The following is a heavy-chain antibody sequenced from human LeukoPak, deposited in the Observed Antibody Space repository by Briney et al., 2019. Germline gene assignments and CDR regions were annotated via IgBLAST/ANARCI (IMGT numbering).Heavy chain of an antibody. D-gene: IGHD2/OR15-2a*01. V-gene: IGHV4-59*08. CDR3: ARLENHYGMDV. CDR1: GGSISSYY. J-gene: IGHJ6*02. CDR2: IYYSGST. Sequence: SETLSLTCTVSGGSISSYYWSWIRQPPGKGLEWIGYIYYSGSTNYNPSLKSRVTISVDTSKNQFPLKLSSVTAADTAVYYCARLENHYGMDVWGQGTTVTVSS.